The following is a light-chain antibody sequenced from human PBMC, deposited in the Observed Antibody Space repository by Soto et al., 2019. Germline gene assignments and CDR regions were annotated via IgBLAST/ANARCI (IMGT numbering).Light chain of an antibody. CDR1: SSDVGGYNY. Sequence: QSALPQPASVSGSPGQSITISCTGTSSDVGGYNYVSWYQQHPGKAPKLMIYEVSNRPSGVSNRFSGSKSGNTASLTISGLQAEDGADYDCSSYTTNSTLEVFGGGTKLTVL. V-gene: IGLV2-14*01. J-gene: IGLJ3*02. CDR2: EVS. CDR3: SSYTTNSTLEV.